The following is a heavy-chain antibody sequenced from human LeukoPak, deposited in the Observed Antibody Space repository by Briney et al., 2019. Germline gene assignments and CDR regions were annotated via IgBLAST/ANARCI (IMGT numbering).Heavy chain of an antibody. CDR3: AKLGRYYVDS. J-gene: IGHJ4*02. CDR2: ISGSGGST. CDR1: GFTFSSYA. Sequence: GGPLRLSCAASGFTFSSYAMSWVRQAPGKGLEWVSAISGSGGSTYYADSVKGRFTISRDDSKNSLYLQMNSLGADDTALYYCAKLGRYYVDSWGQGTLVTVSS. D-gene: IGHD1-26*01. V-gene: IGHV3-23*01.